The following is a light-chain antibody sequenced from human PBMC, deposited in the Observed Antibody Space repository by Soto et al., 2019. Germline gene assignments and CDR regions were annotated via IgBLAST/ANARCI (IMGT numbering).Light chain of an antibody. CDR2: VAS. J-gene: IGKJ2*01. CDR1: QSVSSY. Sequence: EIVLTQSPATLSLSPGERATLSCRASQSVSSYLAWYQQKPGQAPRLLIYVASSRATGIPARFSGSGSGTDFTLTISSLEPEDFAVYYCQQRGYTFGQGTKLEIK. V-gene: IGKV3-11*01. CDR3: QQRGYT.